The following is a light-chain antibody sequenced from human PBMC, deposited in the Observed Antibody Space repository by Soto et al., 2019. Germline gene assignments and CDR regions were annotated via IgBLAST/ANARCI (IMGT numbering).Light chain of an antibody. CDR1: QSASSNY. V-gene: IGKV3-20*01. J-gene: IGKJ1*01. Sequence: EIVLTQSTGTLSLSPGERATLSCRASQSASSNYLAWYQQKPGQAPRLLIYGASSRATGIPDRFSGSGSGTDFTLTISRLEPDDSAVYYCQEYGSSRTFGQGTKVEIK. CDR2: GAS. CDR3: QEYGSSRT.